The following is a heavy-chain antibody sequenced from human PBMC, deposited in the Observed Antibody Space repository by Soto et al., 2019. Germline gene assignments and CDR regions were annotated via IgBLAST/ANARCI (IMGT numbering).Heavy chain of an antibody. J-gene: IGHJ4*02. CDR3: VRSGDYRSGSYWYFFDY. CDR2: ISGSGGNT. V-gene: IGHV3-23*01. Sequence: GGSLRLSCAASGFTSSSYAMSWVRQAPGKGLEWVSAISGSGGNTHYADSVKGRFTISRDNAKNSLFLQLNSLRAEDTALYYCVRSGDYRSGSYWYFFDYWGQGALVTVSS. CDR1: GFTSSSYA. D-gene: IGHD3-10*01.